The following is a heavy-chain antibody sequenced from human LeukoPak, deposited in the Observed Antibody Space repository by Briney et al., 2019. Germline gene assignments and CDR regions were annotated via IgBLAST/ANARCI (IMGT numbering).Heavy chain of an antibody. D-gene: IGHD3-9*01. Sequence: GGSLRLFCAASGFSFSRCGMLWVRQAWGKGLEEVTLISYDGKNDDYADSVKGRFNVSRDSSKNTLYLQMNSLRADDTAVYHCAKDSGRFFDWVLEITHFDHWGQGTLVTASS. CDR3: AKDSGRFFDWVLEITHFDH. CDR1: GFSFSRCG. V-gene: IGHV3-30*18. CDR2: ISYDGKND. J-gene: IGHJ4*02.